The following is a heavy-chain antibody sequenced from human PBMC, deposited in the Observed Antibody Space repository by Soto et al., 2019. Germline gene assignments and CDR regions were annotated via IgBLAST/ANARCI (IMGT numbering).Heavy chain of an antibody. CDR1: GYTFTGYY. CDR2: INPNSGGT. Sequence: ASVKVSCKASGYTFTGYYMHWVRQAPGQGLEWMGWINPNSGGTNYAQKFQDRVTMTSDTSTSTVYMELSGLRSEDTAVYYCARGISTTRYYYYYGMDVWGQGTTVTVSS. V-gene: IGHV1-2*02. J-gene: IGHJ6*02. D-gene: IGHD2-2*01. CDR3: ARGISTTRYYYYYGMDV.